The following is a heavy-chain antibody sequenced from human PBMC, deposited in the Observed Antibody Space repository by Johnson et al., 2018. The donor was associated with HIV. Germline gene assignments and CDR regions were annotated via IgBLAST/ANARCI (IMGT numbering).Heavy chain of an antibody. CDR1: GFSFSSYA. D-gene: IGHD3-22*01. CDR3: ARAWVNYYDSPDAFDI. J-gene: IGHJ3*02. V-gene: IGHV3-23*04. Sequence: VQLVESGGGVVQPGGSLRLSCVASGFSFSSYAMSWVRQAPGKGLEWVSAISGSGGSTYYADSVKGRFTISRDNSKNTLYLQMNSLRAEDTAVYYCARAWVNYYDSPDAFDIWGQGTMVTVSS. CDR2: ISGSGGST.